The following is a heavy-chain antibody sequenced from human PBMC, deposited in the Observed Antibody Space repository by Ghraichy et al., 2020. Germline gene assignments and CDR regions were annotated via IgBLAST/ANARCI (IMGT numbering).Heavy chain of an antibody. CDR1: GFTFGDYN. V-gene: IGHV3-48*02. D-gene: IGHD4-23*01. CDR2: ISTSSRSI. Sequence: GGSLRLSCVGSGFTFGDYNLNWVRQSPGKGLEWISYISTSSRSIFYADSVKGRFTISRDNAHNSLYLQMNSLRDEDTAVYYCARGSTVVRFFYYDGMDVWGQGTTVTVSS. CDR3: ARGSTVVRFFYYDGMDV. J-gene: IGHJ6*02.